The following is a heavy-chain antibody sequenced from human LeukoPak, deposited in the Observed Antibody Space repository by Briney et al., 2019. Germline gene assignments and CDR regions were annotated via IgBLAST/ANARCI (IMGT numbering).Heavy chain of an antibody. CDR1: GFTFSSYA. J-gene: IGHJ4*02. Sequence: PGGSLRLSCAASGFTFSSYAMHWVRQAPGKGLEWVAVISYDGSNKYYADSVKGRFTISRDNSKNTLYLQMNSLRAEDTAVYNCARDKTSFDYWGQGTLVTVSS. CDR3: ARDKTSFDY. D-gene: IGHD1-7*01. V-gene: IGHV3-30-3*01. CDR2: ISYDGSNK.